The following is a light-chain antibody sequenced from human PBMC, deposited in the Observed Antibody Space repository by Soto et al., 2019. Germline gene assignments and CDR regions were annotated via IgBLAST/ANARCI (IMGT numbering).Light chain of an antibody. CDR2: AAS. CDR3: HKYDNALWT. J-gene: IGKJ1*01. V-gene: IGKV1-27*01. CDR1: QGISNY. Sequence: DMQMTQSPSSLSASVGDRVTITCRASQGISNYLAWYQQKPGKVPKILIYAASTLQSGVPSRFSGSGSGTDFTLNINSLQPEDAAIYYCHKYDNALWTFGQGTKVEIK.